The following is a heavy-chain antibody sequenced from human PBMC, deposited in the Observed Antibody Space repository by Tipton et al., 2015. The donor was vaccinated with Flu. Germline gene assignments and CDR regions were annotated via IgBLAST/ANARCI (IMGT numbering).Heavy chain of an antibody. Sequence: TLSLTCTVSGGSISSSSYYWGWIRQPPGKGLEWIGSIYYSGSTYYNPSLKSRVTISVDTSKNQFSLKLSSVTAADTAVYYCARRDFSNYVSDPKNWFDSWGQGTLVTVSS. CDR1: GGSISSSSYY. CDR2: IYYSGST. V-gene: IGHV4-39*01. D-gene: IGHD4-11*01. CDR3: ARRDFSNYVSDPKNWFDS. J-gene: IGHJ5*01.